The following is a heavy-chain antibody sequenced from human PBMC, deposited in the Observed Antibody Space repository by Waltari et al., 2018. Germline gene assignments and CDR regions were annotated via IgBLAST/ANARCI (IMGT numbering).Heavy chain of an antibody. J-gene: IGHJ6*02. CDR2: LNPNSVGT. CDR1: GYTFTGYY. CDR3: ARRAFYGSGRGYGMDV. Sequence: QVQLVQSGAEVKKPGASVKVSCKASGYTFTGYYMHWVRQAPGQGLEWMGWLNPNSVGTNYAQKFQGRVTMTRDTSISTAYMELSRLRSDDTAVYYCARRAFYGSGRGYGMDVWGQGTTVTVSS. V-gene: IGHV1-2*02. D-gene: IGHD3-10*01.